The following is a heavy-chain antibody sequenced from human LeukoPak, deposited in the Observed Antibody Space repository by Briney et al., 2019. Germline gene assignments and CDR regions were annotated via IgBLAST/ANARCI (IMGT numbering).Heavy chain of an antibody. V-gene: IGHV4-34*01. CDR1: GGSITNYY. CDR3: ARALNTRVVPS. J-gene: IGHJ5*02. Sequence: SETLSLTCTVSGGSITNYYWTWIRQPPGKGLEWIGESNHSGSTTYNPSLKSRVTISVDTSQNQFSLKLSSVTAADTAVYYCARALNTRVVPSWGQGTLVTVSS. D-gene: IGHD2-2*01. CDR2: SNHSGST.